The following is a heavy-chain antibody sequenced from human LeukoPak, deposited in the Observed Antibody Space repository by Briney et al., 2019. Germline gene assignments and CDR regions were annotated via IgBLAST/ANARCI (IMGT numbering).Heavy chain of an antibody. CDR3: VKKPGRGYNWNDVYFAFDI. Sequence: EGSLTLSRSASGFTFSSYAMHWVRQAPGKGLEYVSAISSNGGSTYYADSVKGRFTISRDNSKNTLYLQMSSLRAEDTAAYYCVKKPGRGYNWNDVYFAFDIWGQGTLAPVSS. J-gene: IGHJ3*02. V-gene: IGHV3-64D*06. CDR2: ISSNGGST. D-gene: IGHD1-1*01. CDR1: GFTFSSYA.